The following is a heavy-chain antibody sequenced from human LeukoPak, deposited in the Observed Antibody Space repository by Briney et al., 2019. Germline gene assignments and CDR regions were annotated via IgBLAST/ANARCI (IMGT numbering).Heavy chain of an antibody. J-gene: IGHJ4*02. Sequence: GASVKVSCKASGYTFTSYAMHWVRQAPGQRLEWMGWINAGNGNTKYSQKFQGRVTITWDTSASTAYMELSSLRSEDTAVYYCARDLHNYYDSNGMGYWGQGTLVTVSS. CDR1: GYTFTSYA. CDR3: ARDLHNYYDSNGMGY. V-gene: IGHV1-3*01. CDR2: INAGNGNT. D-gene: IGHD3-22*01.